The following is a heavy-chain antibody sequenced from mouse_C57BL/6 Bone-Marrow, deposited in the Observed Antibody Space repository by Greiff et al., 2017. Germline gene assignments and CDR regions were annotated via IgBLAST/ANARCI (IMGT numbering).Heavy chain of an antibody. Sequence: QLKESGSELRSPGSSVKLSCKDFDSEVFPIAYMSWVRQKPGHGFEWIGGILPSIGRTIYGEKFEDKATLDADTLSNTAYLELNSLTSEDSAIYYCARTYYGNPRPFDYWGQGTTLTVSS. CDR2: ILPSIGRT. J-gene: IGHJ2*01. CDR3: ARTYYGNPRPFDY. D-gene: IGHD2-10*01. V-gene: IGHV15-2*01. CDR1: DSEVFPIAY.